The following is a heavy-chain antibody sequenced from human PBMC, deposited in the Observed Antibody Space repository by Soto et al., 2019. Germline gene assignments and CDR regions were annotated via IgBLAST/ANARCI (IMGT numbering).Heavy chain of an antibody. V-gene: IGHV1-69*01. CDR1: GGTFSSYA. D-gene: IGHD6-13*01. CDR3: ARDRIAGSKYYYGMDV. J-gene: IGHJ6*02. CDR2: IIPIFGTE. Sequence: QVQLVQSGAEVKKPASSVRVSCKASGGTFSSYAISWVRQAPGQGLEWMGGIIPIFGTENYAQKFQGRVTITADESTSTAYMELSSLRSEDTAVYYCARDRIAGSKYYYGMDVWGQGTTVTVSS.